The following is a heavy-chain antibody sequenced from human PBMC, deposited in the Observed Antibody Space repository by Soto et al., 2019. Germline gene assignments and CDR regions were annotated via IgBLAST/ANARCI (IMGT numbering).Heavy chain of an antibody. CDR3: AKEGQFDLLAGYYFY. CDR1: GFTFSTSA. D-gene: IGHD3-9*01. CDR2: ISASGTKT. Sequence: SLRLSCATSGFTFSTSAMSWVRQVPQKGLEWVSSISASGTKTYLADSVKGRFSISRDNSKNTLYLQMNSLRAEDTALYYCAKEGQFDLLAGYYFYWGQGALVTVSS. J-gene: IGHJ4*02. V-gene: IGHV3-23*01.